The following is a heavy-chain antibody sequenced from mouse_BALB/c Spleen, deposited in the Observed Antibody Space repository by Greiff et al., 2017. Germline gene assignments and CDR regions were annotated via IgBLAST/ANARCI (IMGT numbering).Heavy chain of an antibody. CDR2: ISSGSSTI. Sequence: EVHLVESGGGLVQPGGSRKLSCAASGFTFSSFGMHWVRQAPEKGLEWVAYISSGSSTIYYADTVKGRFTISRDNPKNTLFLQMTSLRSEDTAMYYCARSYGSSYADYWGQGTTLTVSS. CDR1: GFTFSSFG. CDR3: ARSYGSSYADY. J-gene: IGHJ2*01. D-gene: IGHD1-1*01. V-gene: IGHV5-17*02.